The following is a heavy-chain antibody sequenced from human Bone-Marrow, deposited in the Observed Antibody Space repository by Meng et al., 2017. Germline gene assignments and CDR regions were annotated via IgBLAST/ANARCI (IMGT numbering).Heavy chain of an antibody. CDR2: ISWNSGSI. V-gene: IGHV3-9*01. CDR1: GFTFDDYA. CDR3: AKDSEVGAIEYYFDY. D-gene: IGHD1-26*01. Sequence: SLKIFCAASGFTFDDYAMHWVRQAPGKGLEWVSGISWNSGSIGYADSVKGRFTISRDNAKNSLYLQINSLRAEDAALYYCAKDSEVGAIEYYFDYWGQGTLVTVSS. J-gene: IGHJ4*02.